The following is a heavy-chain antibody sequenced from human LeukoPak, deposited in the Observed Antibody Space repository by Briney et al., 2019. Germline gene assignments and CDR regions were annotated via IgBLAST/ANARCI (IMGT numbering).Heavy chain of an antibody. CDR2: INSDGSST. V-gene: IGHV3-74*01. Sequence: GGSLRLSCAASGFTFSSYWMHWVRQAPGKGLVWVSRINSDGSSTSYADSAKGRFTISRDNAKNTLYLQMNSLRAEDTAVYYCARVSSANYGSGSYYRDYWGQGTLVTVSS. CDR3: ARVSSANYGSGSYYRDY. D-gene: IGHD3-10*01. J-gene: IGHJ4*02. CDR1: GFTFSSYW.